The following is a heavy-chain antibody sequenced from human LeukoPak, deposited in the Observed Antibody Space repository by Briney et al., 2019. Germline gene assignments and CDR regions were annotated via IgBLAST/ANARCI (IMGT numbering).Heavy chain of an antibody. V-gene: IGHV4-59*01. CDR1: GGSISSYY. Sequence: SETLSLTSTGSGGSISSYYWSWIRQPPGKGLEWIRYIYYSGSTNYNPSLKSRVTISVDTSKNQFSLKLSSVTAADTAVYYCARRAHPALTDYYYMDVWGKGTTVTVSS. CDR2: IYYSGST. CDR3: ARRAHPALTDYYYMDV. J-gene: IGHJ6*03. D-gene: IGHD2-2*01.